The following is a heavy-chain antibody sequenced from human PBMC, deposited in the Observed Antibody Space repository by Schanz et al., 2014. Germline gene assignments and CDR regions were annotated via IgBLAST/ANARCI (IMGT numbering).Heavy chain of an antibody. CDR1: GFTFSSYD. CDR2: LWHDGSKK. D-gene: IGHD3-3*01. V-gene: IGHV3-33*01. J-gene: IGHJ4*02. CDR3: VRDSFFAFDY. Sequence: QVQLVESGGGVVQPGRSLRLSCVASGFTFSSYDVFWVRQAPGKGLEWVAILWHDGSKKYYADSVKGRFTVSRDNSKNTLYLQMNSLRAEDTAVYYCVRDSFFAFDYWGQGTLVIVSS.